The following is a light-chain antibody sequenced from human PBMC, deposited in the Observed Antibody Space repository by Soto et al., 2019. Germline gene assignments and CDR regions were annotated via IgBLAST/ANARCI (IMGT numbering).Light chain of an antibody. Sequence: IMMTQSPASLSVSPGERATLSCRASQNIYSNIAWYQQRPGQAPRLLIYRASTRATGVPARFSGSGSGTEFTLTISSLQSEDFAVYSCRQYHNLWAFG. CDR1: QNIYSN. CDR2: RAS. J-gene: IGKJ1*01. V-gene: IGKV3-15*01. CDR3: RQYHNLWA.